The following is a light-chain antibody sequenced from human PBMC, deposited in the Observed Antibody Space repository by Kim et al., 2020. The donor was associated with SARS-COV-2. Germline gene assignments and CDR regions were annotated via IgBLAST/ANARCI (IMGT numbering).Light chain of an antibody. J-gene: IGKJ4*01. V-gene: IGKV1-12*01. Sequence: ASVGDRFTIPCRASQGIRSCLAWYQQNPGKAPKLLIYGASSLQTGVPSMFSGSGSGTDFTLTISSLQPEDSATYYFHQANSYPLTFGRGTQLDIK. CDR2: GAS. CDR1: QGIRSC. CDR3: HQANSYPLT.